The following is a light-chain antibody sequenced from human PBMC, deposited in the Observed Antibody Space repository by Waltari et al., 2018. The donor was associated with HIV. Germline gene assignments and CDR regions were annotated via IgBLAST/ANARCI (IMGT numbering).Light chain of an antibody. Sequence: QSALTQPRSVSGSPGQSVTISCTGTSRDIGGYKFVSWYQHNPGKAPKLIIYDVSKRPSGVPDRFSGSKTGNTASLTISGLQAEDEAAYYCCSYAGDYTFYVVFGEGTKLTVL. V-gene: IGLV2-11*01. CDR3: CSYAGDYTFYVV. CDR2: DVS. CDR1: SRDIGGYKF. J-gene: IGLJ2*01.